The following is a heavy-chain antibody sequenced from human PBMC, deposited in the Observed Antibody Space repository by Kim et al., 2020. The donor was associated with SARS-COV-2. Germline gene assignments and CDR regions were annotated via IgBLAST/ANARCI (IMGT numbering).Heavy chain of an antibody. CDR2: ISSSSSYT. V-gene: IGHV3-11*06. J-gene: IGHJ6*02. CDR1: GFTFSDYY. CDR3: ARDMVACPGGSCTRGGYGMDV. Sequence: GGSLRLSCAASGFTFSDYYMSWIRQAPGKGLEWVSYISSSSSYTNYADSVKGRFTISRDNAKNSLYLQMNSLRAEDTAVYYCARDMVACPGGSCTRGGYGMDVWGQGTTVTVSS. D-gene: IGHD5-12*01.